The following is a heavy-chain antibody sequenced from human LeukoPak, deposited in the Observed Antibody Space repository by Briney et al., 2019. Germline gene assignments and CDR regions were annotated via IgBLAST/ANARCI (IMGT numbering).Heavy chain of an antibody. CDR1: GYTSTSSD. J-gene: IGHJ4*02. CDR2: MNPNSDKT. Sequence: ASVKVSCTATGYTSTSSDIDWARQAPGQGLEWMGWMNPNSDKTGSARKFQGRVAMTKNISISTAYIEVRSLGYEDTATYYCARCRPDLASGGTYDYWGQGTLITVSS. CDR3: ARCRPDLASGGTYDY. D-gene: IGHD6-13*01. V-gene: IGHV1-8*01.